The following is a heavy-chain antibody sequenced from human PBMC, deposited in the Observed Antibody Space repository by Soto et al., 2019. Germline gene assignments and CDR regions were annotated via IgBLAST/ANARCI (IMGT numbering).Heavy chain of an antibody. CDR3: ARERLKGDYDSFWFDP. CDR2: IDAGGGGT. J-gene: IGHJ5*02. D-gene: IGHD5-12*01. Sequence: GGSLRLSCAASGFTFSIYAMGWVRQAPGKGLEWVSAIDAGGGGTYYADSVEGRFAISRDNSKNTLYLQMNSLRAEDTAVYYCARERLKGDYDSFWFDPWGQGTLVTVSS. CDR1: GFTFSIYA. V-gene: IGHV3-23*01.